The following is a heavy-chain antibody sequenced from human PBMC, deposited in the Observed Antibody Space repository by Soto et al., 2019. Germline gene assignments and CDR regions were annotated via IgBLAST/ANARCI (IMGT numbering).Heavy chain of an antibody. V-gene: IGHV3-15*01. CDR3: TTDHSLWFGGQQGGFDY. D-gene: IGHD3-10*01. CDR1: GFTFSNAW. J-gene: IGHJ4*02. Sequence: SLRLSCAASGFTFSNAWMSWVRQAPGKGLEWVGRIKSKTDGGTTDYAAPVKGRFTISRDDSKNTLYLQMNSLKTEDTAVYYCTTDHSLWFGGQQGGFDYWGQGTLVTVSS. CDR2: IKSKTDGGTT.